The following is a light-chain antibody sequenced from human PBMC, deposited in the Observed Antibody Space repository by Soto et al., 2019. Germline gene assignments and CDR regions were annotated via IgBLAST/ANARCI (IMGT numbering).Light chain of an antibody. CDR2: RNN. CDR1: SSNIGSNY. CDR3: AAWDDSLSGRV. Sequence: QGVVTQPPSASGTPGQRVTISCSGSSSNIGSNYVYWYQQLPGTAPKLLIYRNNQRPSGVPDRFSGSKSGTSASLAISGLRSEDEADYYCAAWDDSLSGRVFGGGTKLTVL. J-gene: IGLJ3*02. V-gene: IGLV1-47*01.